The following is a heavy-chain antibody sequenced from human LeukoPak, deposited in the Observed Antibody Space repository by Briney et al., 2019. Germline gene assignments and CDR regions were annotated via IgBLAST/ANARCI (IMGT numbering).Heavy chain of an antibody. D-gene: IGHD3-10*01. CDR1: GGSFSGYY. CDR2: INHSGST. CDR3: ARAYYGSGSFFDY. Sequence: SETLPLTCAVYGGSFSGYYWSWIRQPPGKGLEWIGEINHSGSTNYNPSLKSRVTISVDTSKNQFSLKLSSVTAADTAVYYCARAYYGSGSFFDYWGQGTLVTVSS. J-gene: IGHJ4*02. V-gene: IGHV4-34*01.